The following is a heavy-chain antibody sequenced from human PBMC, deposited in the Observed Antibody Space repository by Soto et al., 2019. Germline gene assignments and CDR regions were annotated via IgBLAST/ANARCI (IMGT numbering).Heavy chain of an antibody. CDR2: MNADSGNT. V-gene: IGHV1-8*01. CDR1: GYTLTNYD. Sequence: QVQLLQSGAEVKKPGASVKVSCKASGYTLTNYDIHWVRQATGQGLEWMGWMNADSGNTGQSKQFQGKVTMTRDRATHPAYMETGSLRFEHTTCYYCARRRFRRSRFDPWGHGPMVMVSS. J-gene: IGHJ5*02. CDR3: ARRRFRRSRFDP.